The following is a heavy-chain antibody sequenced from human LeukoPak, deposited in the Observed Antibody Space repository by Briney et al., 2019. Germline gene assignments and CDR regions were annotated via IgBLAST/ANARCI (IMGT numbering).Heavy chain of an antibody. CDR1: GFTFTNFA. V-gene: IGHV3-23*01. Sequence: GGSLRLSCAASGFTFTNFAMSWVRQAPGKGLEWVSAISGSGDDTYYADSVKGRFTISRDNSKNTLYLPMNTLSAEDTAVYYCARRLHYYDILTDYYRVSGMDVWGQGTTVTVSS. J-gene: IGHJ6*02. D-gene: IGHD3-9*01. CDR2: ISGSGDDT. CDR3: ARRLHYYDILTDYYRVSGMDV.